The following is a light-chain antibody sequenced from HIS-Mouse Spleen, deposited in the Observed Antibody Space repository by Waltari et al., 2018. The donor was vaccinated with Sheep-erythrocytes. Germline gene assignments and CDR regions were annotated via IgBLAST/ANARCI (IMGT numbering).Light chain of an antibody. J-gene: IGKJ1*01. V-gene: IGKV3-11*01. CDR3: QRRSNWPPT. CDR1: QSVSSY. CDR2: DAS. Sequence: EIVLTQSPATLSLSPGERATLTCRASQSVSSYLAWYQQKPGQAPRLLIYDASNRATGIPARFSGSGSGTDFTLTSSRLEPEDLAVYYCQRRSNWPPTFGQGTKVEIK.